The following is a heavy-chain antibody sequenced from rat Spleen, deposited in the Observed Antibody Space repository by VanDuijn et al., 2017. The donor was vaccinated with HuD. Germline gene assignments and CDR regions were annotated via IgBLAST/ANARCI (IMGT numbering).Heavy chain of an antibody. CDR2: ISYDGSGT. CDR3: TRHDGKYGGYSDYFDY. Sequence: EVQLVESGGGLVQPGRSLKLSCAASGFTFSDYYMAWFRQAPTKGLEWVATISYDGSGTYYRDSVKGRFTISRDNARSTLYLQMNSLRSEDTATYYCTRHDGKYGGYSDYFDYWGQGVMVTVSS. CDR1: GFTFSDYY. D-gene: IGHD1-11*01. V-gene: IGHV5-17*01. J-gene: IGHJ2*01.